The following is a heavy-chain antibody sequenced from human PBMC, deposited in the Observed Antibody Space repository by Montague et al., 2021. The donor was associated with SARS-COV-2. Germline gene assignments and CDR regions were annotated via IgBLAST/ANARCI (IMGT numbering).Heavy chain of an antibody. CDR3: ARWKLYCSGGSCYSNRFDI. Sequence: SETLSLTCTVSGGSISSSSYYWGWIRQPPGKRLEWIGSIYYSGSTYYNPSLKSRVTISVDTSKNQFSLKLSSVTAADTAVYYCARWKLYCSGGSCYSNRFDIWGQGTMVTVSS. CDR1: GGSISSSSYY. V-gene: IGHV4-39*01. D-gene: IGHD2-15*01. J-gene: IGHJ3*02. CDR2: IYYSGST.